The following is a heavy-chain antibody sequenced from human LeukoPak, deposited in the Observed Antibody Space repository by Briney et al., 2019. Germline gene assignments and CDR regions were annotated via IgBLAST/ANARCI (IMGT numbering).Heavy chain of an antibody. J-gene: IGHJ4*02. D-gene: IGHD6-19*01. CDR1: GFTFSTYA. CDR3: AKGPLIEVAGTTWDY. CDR2: ISGSGDST. Sequence: PGGSLRLSCAASGFTFSTYAMNWVRQAPGKGLEWVSGISGSGDSTYYADSVKGHFTISRDNSKNTLYLQMNSLRAEDTALYYCAKGPLIEVAGTTWDYWGQGTLVTVSS. V-gene: IGHV3-23*01.